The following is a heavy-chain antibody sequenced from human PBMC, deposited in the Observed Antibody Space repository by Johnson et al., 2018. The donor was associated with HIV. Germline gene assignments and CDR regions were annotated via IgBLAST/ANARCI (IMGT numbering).Heavy chain of an antibody. CDR1: GFTFSDYG. V-gene: IGHV3-30*02. D-gene: IGHD5-18*01. Sequence: QVQLVEYGGGVVQPGGSLRLSCAASGFTFSDYGMHWVRQAPGKGLEWVAFIRYDGGYKYYADSVKGRFTISRDSSKNTLYLQINSLRPEDSAVYYCAKGGAQEGWIQIRLYAFDFWGQGTLVTVSS. CDR3: AKGGAQEGWIQIRLYAFDF. CDR2: IRYDGGYK. J-gene: IGHJ3*01.